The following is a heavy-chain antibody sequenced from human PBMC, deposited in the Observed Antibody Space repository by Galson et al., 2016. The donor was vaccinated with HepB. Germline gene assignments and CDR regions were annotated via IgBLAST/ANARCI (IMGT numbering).Heavy chain of an antibody. CDR3: TKQQSGNYVMAFDV. D-gene: IGHD1-7*01. CDR2: INPSGGST. Sequence: SVKVSCKASGYTFTSYYMHWVRQAPGQGLEWMGIINPSGGSTSYAQKFQDRVTITADRSTSTAYLELSSLTSEDTAMYYCTKQQSGNYVMAFDVWGRGTMVAVSP. J-gene: IGHJ3*01. V-gene: IGHV1-46*01. CDR1: GYTFTSYY.